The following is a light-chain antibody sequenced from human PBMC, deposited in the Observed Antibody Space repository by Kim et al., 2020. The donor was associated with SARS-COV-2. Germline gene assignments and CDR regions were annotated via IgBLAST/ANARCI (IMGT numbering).Light chain of an antibody. CDR2: AAS. CDR1: QDISDH. J-gene: IGKJ1*01. V-gene: IGKV1-8*01. CDR3: QHYYAYPWT. Sequence: AIQMTQSPPSVSASPGDRVTITCRASQDISDHLAWYQQKPGKGPNLLIYAASSLHSGVPSRFSGSGSGTDFTLTIAWLQSDDFATYYCQHYYAYPWTFGQGTKVDIK.